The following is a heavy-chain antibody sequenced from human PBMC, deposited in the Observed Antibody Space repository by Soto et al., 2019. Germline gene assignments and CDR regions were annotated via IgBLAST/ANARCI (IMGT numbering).Heavy chain of an antibody. V-gene: IGHV1-46*01. D-gene: IGHD3-10*01. CDR3: ARDLASTMVRGLGSPQEYYYYYYGMDV. CDR2: INPSGGST. Sequence: ASVKVSCKASGYTFTSYYMHWVRQAPGQGLEWMGIINPSGGSTSYAQKFQGRVTMTRDTSTSTVYMELSSLRSEDTAVYYCARDLASTMVRGLGSPQEYYYYYYGMDVWGQGTTVTVS. CDR1: GYTFTSYY. J-gene: IGHJ6*02.